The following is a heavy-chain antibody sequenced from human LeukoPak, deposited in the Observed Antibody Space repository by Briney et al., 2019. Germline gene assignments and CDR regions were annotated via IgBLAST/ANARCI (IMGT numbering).Heavy chain of an antibody. J-gene: IGHJ4*02. D-gene: IGHD6-13*01. CDR2: VYTSGST. CDR1: GGSISDYY. V-gene: IGHV4-4*07. Sequence: PSETLSLTCTVSGGSISDYYWSWIRQPAGKGLEWIGRVYTSGSTIYNPSLKSRVTISVDKSKNQFSLKLSSVTAADTAVYYCARERHSSSWYVPYFDYWGQGTLVTVSS. CDR3: ARERHSSSWYVPYFDY.